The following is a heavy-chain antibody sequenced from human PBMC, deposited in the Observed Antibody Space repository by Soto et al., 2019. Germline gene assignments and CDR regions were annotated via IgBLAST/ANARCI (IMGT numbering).Heavy chain of an antibody. J-gene: IGHJ6*02. V-gene: IGHV6-1*01. CDR2: TYYRSKWYN. Sequence: SQTLSLTCAVSGDSGSSNSAAWNWIRQSPSRGLEWLGRTYYRSKWYNDYAVSVKSRITINPDTSKNQFSLQLNSVTPEDTAVYYCARDPITIFGVGPYYYYYGMDVWGQGTTVTVSS. D-gene: IGHD3-3*01. CDR3: ARDPITIFGVGPYYYYYGMDV. CDR1: GDSGSSNSAA.